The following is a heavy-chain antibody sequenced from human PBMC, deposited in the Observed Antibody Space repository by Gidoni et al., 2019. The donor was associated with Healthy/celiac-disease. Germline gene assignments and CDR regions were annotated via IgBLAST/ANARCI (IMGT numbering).Heavy chain of an antibody. CDR1: GFTFSSYA. CDR2: ISYDGSNK. Sequence: QVQLVESGGGVVQPGRSLRLSCAASGFTFSSYAMHWVRQAPGKGLEWVAVISYDGSNKYYADSVKGRFTISRDNSKNTLYLQMNSLRAEDTAVYYCARDHMIVVVESYLDYWGQGTLVTVSS. J-gene: IGHJ4*02. V-gene: IGHV3-30-3*01. D-gene: IGHD3-22*01. CDR3: ARDHMIVVVESYLDY.